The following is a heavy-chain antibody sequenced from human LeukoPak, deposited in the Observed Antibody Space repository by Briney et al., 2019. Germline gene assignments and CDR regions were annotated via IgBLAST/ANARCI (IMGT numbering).Heavy chain of an antibody. CDR3: ARAPTWNYGMDV. V-gene: IGHV4-59*01. Sequence: PSETLSLTCTVSGGSISNYYWSWIRQPPGKGLEWIGYINYPGSTNYNPSLKSRVAISVDASKNQFSLKLRSVTAADTAVYHCARAPTWNYGMDVWGQGTTVTVSS. J-gene: IGHJ6*02. CDR1: GGSISNYY. D-gene: IGHD2/OR15-2a*01. CDR2: INYPGST.